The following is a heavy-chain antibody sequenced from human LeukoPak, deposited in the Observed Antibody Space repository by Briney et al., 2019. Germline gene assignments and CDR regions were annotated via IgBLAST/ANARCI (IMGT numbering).Heavy chain of an antibody. V-gene: IGHV3-23*01. Sequence: GSLRLSCAASGFTFSSYAMSWVRQAPGKGLEWVSAISGSGGSTYYADSVKGRFTISRDNSKNTLYLQMNSLRAEDTAVYYCAKGVTMIVVVITLDYWGQGTLVTVSS. CDR3: AKGVTMIVVVITLDY. CDR1: GFTFSSYA. J-gene: IGHJ4*02. CDR2: ISGSGGST. D-gene: IGHD3-22*01.